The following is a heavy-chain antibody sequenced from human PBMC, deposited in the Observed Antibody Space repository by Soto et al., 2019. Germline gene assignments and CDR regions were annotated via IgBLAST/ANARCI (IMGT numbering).Heavy chain of an antibody. CDR1: GYAFTSYG. J-gene: IGHJ6*02. CDR2: ISAYNGHT. CDR3: AKLLTIFGPWSMDV. D-gene: IGHD3-3*01. V-gene: IGHV1-18*04. Sequence: ASVKVSCKASGYAFTSYGFSWVRQAPGQGLEWMGWISAYNGHTHYAQNLQGRVTMTTDTSTTTAYMELRSLRSDDTAVYYCAKLLTIFGPWSMDVWRHGTTVTV.